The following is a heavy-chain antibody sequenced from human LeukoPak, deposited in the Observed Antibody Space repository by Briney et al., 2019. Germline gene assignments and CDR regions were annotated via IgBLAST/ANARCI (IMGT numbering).Heavy chain of an antibody. J-gene: IGHJ3*02. CDR3: AKDGGRYCSGGSCYGDAFDI. Sequence: PGGSLRLSCAASGFTFSSYSMNWVRQTPGKGLEWLSYISSGGSGLYYADSVKGRVTISRDNSKNTLYLQMNSLRAEDTAVYHCAKDGGRYCSGGSCYGDAFDIWGQGTMVTVSS. CDR1: GFTFSSYS. D-gene: IGHD2-15*01. CDR2: ISSGGSGL. V-gene: IGHV3-48*01.